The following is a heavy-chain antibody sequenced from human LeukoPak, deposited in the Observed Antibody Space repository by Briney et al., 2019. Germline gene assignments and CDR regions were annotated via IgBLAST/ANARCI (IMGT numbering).Heavy chain of an antibody. CDR3: ARGVTGIYYYYYMDV. J-gene: IGHJ6*03. Sequence: ASVKVPCKASGGTFSSYAISWVRQAPGQGLEWMGWINPNSGDTNYAQKFQGGVTMTRDTSISTAYMELSRLRSDDTAVYYCARGVTGIYYYYYMDVWGKGTTVTVSS. CDR1: GGTFSSYA. D-gene: IGHD3-10*01. V-gene: IGHV1-2*02. CDR2: INPNSGDT.